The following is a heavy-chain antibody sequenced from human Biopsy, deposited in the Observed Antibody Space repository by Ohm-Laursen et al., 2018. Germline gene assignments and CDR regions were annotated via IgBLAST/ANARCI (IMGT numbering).Heavy chain of an antibody. CDR2: LWYDGTNK. CDR3: ARPTNARAGGAPFDI. Sequence: SLRLSCAASGFSFSSYGMHWVRQAPGKGLEWVAVLWYDGTNKYYADSVKGRFTISRDTSRNTLYMQMNSLRVEDTALYYCARPTNARAGGAPFDIWGQGTMVTVSS. J-gene: IGHJ3*02. CDR1: GFSFSSYG. V-gene: IGHV3-33*01. D-gene: IGHD1-1*01.